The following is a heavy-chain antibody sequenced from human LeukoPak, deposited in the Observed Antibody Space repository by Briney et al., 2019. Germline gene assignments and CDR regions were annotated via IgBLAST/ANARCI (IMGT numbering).Heavy chain of an antibody. CDR1: GFTFSSYA. J-gene: IGHJ4*02. V-gene: IGHV3-23*01. Sequence: GGSLRLSCAASGFTFSSYAMSWVRQAPGKGLEWVSGISGSGGSTYYADSVKGRFTISRDNSKNTLYLQMNSLRAEDTAVYYCAKWYCSGGNCFPFDYWGQGTLVTVSS. D-gene: IGHD2-15*01. CDR3: AKWYCSGGNCFPFDY. CDR2: ISGSGGST.